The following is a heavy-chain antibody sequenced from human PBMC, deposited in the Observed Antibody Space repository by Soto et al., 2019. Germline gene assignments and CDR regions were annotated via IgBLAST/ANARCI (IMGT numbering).Heavy chain of an antibody. CDR1: GYTFTSYV. J-gene: IGHJ5*02. Sequence: QVQLVQSGAEVKKPGASVKVSCKASGYTFTSYVMHWVRQAPGQRLEWMGWINAGNGNTKYSQKFQGRVTITRDTSASTAYMELSSLRSEDTAVYYCARDPIKEDWFDPWGQGTLVTVSS. CDR3: ARDPIKEDWFDP. D-gene: IGHD2-21*01. CDR2: INAGNGNT. V-gene: IGHV1-3*01.